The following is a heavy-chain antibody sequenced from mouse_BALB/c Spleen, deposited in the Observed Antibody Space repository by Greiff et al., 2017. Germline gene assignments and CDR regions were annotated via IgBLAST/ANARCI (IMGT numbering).Heavy chain of an antibody. J-gene: IGHJ3*01. CDR1: GFTFSSFG. D-gene: IGHD2-4*01. CDR3: ARLDYYDYDGGFAY. V-gene: IGHV5-17*02. Sequence: EVKLVESGGGLVQPGGSRKLSCAASGFTFSSFGMHWVRQAPEKGLEWVAYISSGSSTIYYADTVKGRFTISRDNPKNTLFLQMTSLRSEDTAMYYCARLDYYDYDGGFAYWGQGTLVTVSA. CDR2: ISSGSSTI.